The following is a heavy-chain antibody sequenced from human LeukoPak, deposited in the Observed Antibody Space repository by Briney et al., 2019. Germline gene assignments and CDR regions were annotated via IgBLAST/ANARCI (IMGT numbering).Heavy chain of an antibody. CDR3: ARVNPQGNSEGPFDY. Sequence: HSGGSLRLSCAASGFTFSSYGMHWVRQAPGKGLEWVAVIWYDGSNKYYADSVKGRFTISRDNSKNTLYLQMNSLRAEDTAVYYCARVNPQGNSEGPFDYWGQGTLVTVSS. D-gene: IGHD4-23*01. CDR1: GFTFSSYG. V-gene: IGHV3-33*01. CDR2: IWYDGSNK. J-gene: IGHJ4*02.